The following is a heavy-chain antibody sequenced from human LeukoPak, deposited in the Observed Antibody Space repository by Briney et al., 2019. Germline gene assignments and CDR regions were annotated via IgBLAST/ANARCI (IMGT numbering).Heavy chain of an antibody. CDR1: GGSISSYY. V-gene: IGHV4-59*01. D-gene: IGHD2-21*02. J-gene: IGHJ3*02. Sequence: SETLSLTCTVSGGSISSYYWSWIRQPPGKGLEWIGYIYFSGSTNYNPSPKSRITISVATSKNQFSLKLSSVTAADTAVYYCARDRYCGGDCYSYAFDIWGQGTMVTVSS. CDR3: ARDRYCGGDCYSYAFDI. CDR2: IYFSGST.